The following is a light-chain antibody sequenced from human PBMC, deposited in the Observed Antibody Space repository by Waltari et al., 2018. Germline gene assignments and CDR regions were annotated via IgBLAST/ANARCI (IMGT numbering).Light chain of an antibody. CDR2: KDP. CDR3: YSAADSNLRV. J-gene: IGLJ3*02. Sequence: SYELTQPSSVSVSPGQTARITCSGDVLAKKYARWFQQKPGQAPVLLIYKDPERPSGIPERFSGSSSGATVTLTISGAQVEDEADYYCYSAADSNLRVFGGGTKLTVL. V-gene: IGLV3-27*01. CDR1: VLAKKY.